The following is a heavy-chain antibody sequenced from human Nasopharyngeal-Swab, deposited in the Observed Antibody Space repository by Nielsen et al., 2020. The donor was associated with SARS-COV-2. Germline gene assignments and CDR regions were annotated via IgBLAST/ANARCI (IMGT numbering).Heavy chain of an antibody. D-gene: IGHD6-19*01. Sequence: WIRQPPGKGLEWIGEINHSGSINYNPSLKSRVTISVDTSKNQFSLKLSSVTAADTAVYYCARGLSSGPFDYWGQGTLVTVSS. CDR2: INHSGSI. V-gene: IGHV4-34*01. J-gene: IGHJ4*02. CDR3: ARGLSSGPFDY.